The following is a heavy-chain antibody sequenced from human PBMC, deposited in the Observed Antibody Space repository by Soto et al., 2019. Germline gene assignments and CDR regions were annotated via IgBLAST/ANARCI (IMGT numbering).Heavy chain of an antibody. V-gene: IGHV3-23*01. CDR2: ISGSGGST. CDR1: GFTFSSYA. CDR3: AKDPGYYDSSGYYVNWFDP. Sequence: PGGSLRLSCAASGFTFSSYAMSWVRQAPGKGLEWVSAISGSGGSTYYADSVKGRFTISRDNSKNTLYLQMNSLRAEDTAVYYCAKDPGYYDSSGYYVNWFDPWGQGTLVTVSS. J-gene: IGHJ5*02. D-gene: IGHD3-22*01.